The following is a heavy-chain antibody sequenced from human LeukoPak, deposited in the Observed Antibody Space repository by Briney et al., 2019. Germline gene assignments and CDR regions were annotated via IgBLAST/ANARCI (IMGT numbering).Heavy chain of an antibody. V-gene: IGHV3-23*01. CDR3: AGCFTSGGHCYFGY. D-gene: IGHD2-8*01. J-gene: IGHJ4*02. CDR2: ISGSGGST. Sequence: PGGSLRLSCAASGFTFSSYAMSWVRQAPGKGLEWVSAISGSGGSTYYADSVKGRFTISRDNSKNTLYLQMNSLRPEDTAVYYCAGCFTSGGHCYFGYWGQGTLVTVSS. CDR1: GFTFSSYA.